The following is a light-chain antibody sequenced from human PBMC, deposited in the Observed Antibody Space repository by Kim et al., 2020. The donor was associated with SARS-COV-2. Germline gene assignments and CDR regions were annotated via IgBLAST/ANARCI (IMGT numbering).Light chain of an antibody. CDR1: QSVGTN. CDR2: GAS. V-gene: IGKV3-15*01. Sequence: EIVMTQSPATLSVSSGERVTLSCRASQSVGTNLAWYQQKPGQAPRLLVYGASTRATGIPDRVSGSGSGTEFTLTISSLQSEDFAVYYCQQYHIWPYTFGQGTKLEI. CDR3: QQYHIWPYT. J-gene: IGKJ2*01.